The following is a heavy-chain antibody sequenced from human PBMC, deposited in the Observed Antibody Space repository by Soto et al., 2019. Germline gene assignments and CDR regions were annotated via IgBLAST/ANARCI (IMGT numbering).Heavy chain of an antibody. CDR2: INPTSGVT. V-gene: IGHV1-2*04. CDR3: AREMTGSTLDS. D-gene: IGHD1-1*01. J-gene: IGHJ4*02. Sequence: QVQLVQSGAEVKKPGASVKISCTASGYTFSGFYIHWVRQAPGQGLEWLGWINPTSGVTNYAQKFQDWVTNTRDMSVTTAYMEVTTLKSDDTAIYYCAREMTGSTLDSWGQGTLVTVSS. CDR1: GYTFSGFY.